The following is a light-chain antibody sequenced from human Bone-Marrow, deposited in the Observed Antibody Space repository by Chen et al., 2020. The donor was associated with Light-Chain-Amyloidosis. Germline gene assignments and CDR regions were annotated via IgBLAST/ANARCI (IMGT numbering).Light chain of an antibody. J-gene: IGLJ3*02. V-gene: IGLV3-21*02. Sequence: SYVLTQPSSVSVAPGQTATIACGGNNIGSTSVHWYQQTPGQAPLLVVYDDSARPSGIPERLSGSNSGNTDTLTISRVEAGDEAEYYCQVWDRSSDRPVFGGGTKLTVL. CDR3: QVWDRSSDRPV. CDR2: DDS. CDR1: NIGSTS.